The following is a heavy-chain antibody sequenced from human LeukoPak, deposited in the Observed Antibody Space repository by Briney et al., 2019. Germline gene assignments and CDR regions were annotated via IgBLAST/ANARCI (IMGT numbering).Heavy chain of an antibody. CDR1: GVTFSTIY. CDR3: ARHCSGGTCPFDY. D-gene: IGHD2-15*01. J-gene: IGHJ4*02. CDR2: IFDGGAT. Sequence: GGSLRLSCATSGVTFSTIYMSWVRQAPGKGLEWVSVIFDGGATYYADSVKGRFTISRDTSTKTLNLQMDSLRAEDTAVYYCARHCSGGTCPFDYWGQGTLVTVSS. V-gene: IGHV3-66*04.